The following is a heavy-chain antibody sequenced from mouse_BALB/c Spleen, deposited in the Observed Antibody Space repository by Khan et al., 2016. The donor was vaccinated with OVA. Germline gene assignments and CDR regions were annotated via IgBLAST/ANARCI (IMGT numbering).Heavy chain of an antibody. CDR1: GYSITSDYA. CDR2: INYSGST. J-gene: IGHJ2*01. Sequence: EVKLEESGPGLVKPSQSLSLTCTVTGYSITSDYAWNWIRQFPGNKLEWMAYINYSGSTSYNPSLKSRISITRDTSKNQFFLQLNSVTTEDTATYYCARDYYGSSYFDYWGQGTTLTVSS. CDR3: ARDYYGSSYFDY. V-gene: IGHV3-2*02. D-gene: IGHD1-1*01.